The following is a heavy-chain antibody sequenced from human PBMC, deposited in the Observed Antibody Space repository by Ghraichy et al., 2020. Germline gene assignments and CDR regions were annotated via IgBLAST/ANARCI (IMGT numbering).Heavy chain of an antibody. Sequence: ASVKVSCQASGYPFGTYGITWVRQAPGQGLEWMGWISPYNGIAAYAQKLQGRVTMTIDTSTSTAYMVLRSLRSDDTAVYYCARRADARSRHVDHWGQGTLVTVSS. CDR3: ARRADARSRHVDH. CDR2: ISPYNGIA. J-gene: IGHJ4*02. CDR1: GYPFGTYG. D-gene: IGHD1-14*01. V-gene: IGHV1-18*01.